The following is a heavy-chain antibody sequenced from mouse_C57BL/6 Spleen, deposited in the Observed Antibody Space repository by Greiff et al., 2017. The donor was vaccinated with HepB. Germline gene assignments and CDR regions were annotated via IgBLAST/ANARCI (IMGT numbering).Heavy chain of an antibody. V-gene: IGHV1-55*01. D-gene: IGHD1-1*01. Sequence: QVQLQQPGAELVKPGASVKMSCKASGYTFTSYWITWVKQRPGQGLEWIGDIYPGSGSTNYNEKFKSKATLTVDTSSSTAYMQLSSPTSEDSAVYDCARGVLRSSAWFAYWGQGTLVTVSA. CDR3: ARGVLRSSAWFAY. CDR2: IYPGSGST. CDR1: GYTFTSYW. J-gene: IGHJ3*01.